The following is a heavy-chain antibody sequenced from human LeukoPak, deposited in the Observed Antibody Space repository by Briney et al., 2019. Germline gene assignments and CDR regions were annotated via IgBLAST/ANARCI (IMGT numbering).Heavy chain of an antibody. J-gene: IGHJ5*02. CDR2: IYPGGTT. D-gene: IGHD3-16*01. V-gene: IGHV4-4*08. CDR1: GGTISSYY. CDR3: ARLDYDWVDL. Sequence: SETLCLTCTVSGGTISSYYWSWIRQPPGKGLEWIGYIYPGGTTNYNPSLKSRVTISIDTSKNQFYVRLKSVTAADTAVYYCARLDYDWVDLWGQGTLVSVSA.